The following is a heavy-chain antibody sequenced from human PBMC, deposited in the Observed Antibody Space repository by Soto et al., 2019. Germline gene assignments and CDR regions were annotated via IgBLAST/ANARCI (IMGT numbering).Heavy chain of an antibody. CDR1: GFTFSSYA. J-gene: IGHJ6*02. Sequence: GGSLRLSCAASGFTFSSYAMHWVRQAPGKGLEWVAVISYDGSNKYYADSVKGRFTISRDNSKNTLYLQMNSLRAEGTAVYYCAREQYYYDSSGYGYHYGMDVWGQGTTVTVSS. D-gene: IGHD3-22*01. V-gene: IGHV3-30-3*01. CDR3: AREQYYYDSSGYGYHYGMDV. CDR2: ISYDGSNK.